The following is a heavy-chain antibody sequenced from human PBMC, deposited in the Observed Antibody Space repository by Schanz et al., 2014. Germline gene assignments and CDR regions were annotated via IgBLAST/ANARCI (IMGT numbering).Heavy chain of an antibody. D-gene: IGHD6-6*01. J-gene: IGHJ4*02. Sequence: QVQLVQSGAEVKKPGASVKVSCKASGYTFTRYYIHWVRQAPGQGLEWMGIINPSGGSTTYAQKFQGRVTMTSDTSTSTVYMELSSLRSEDTAVYYCARDQSPYTNSSDVRYFDYWGQGSLVTVSS. CDR3: ARDQSPYTNSSDVRYFDY. CDR2: INPSGGST. V-gene: IGHV1-46*01. CDR1: GYTFTRYY.